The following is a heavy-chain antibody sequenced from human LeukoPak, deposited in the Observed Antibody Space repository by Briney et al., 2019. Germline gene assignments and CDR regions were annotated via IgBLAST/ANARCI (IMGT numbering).Heavy chain of an antibody. CDR3: AKSPNYYGSGSYLDY. CDR2: ISGSGGST. V-gene: IGHV3-23*01. D-gene: IGHD3-10*01. Sequence: GGSLRLSCAASGFTFSSYAMSWVRQAPGKGLEWVSGISGSGGSTYYADSVKGRFTISRDNSKNMLYLQMNSLRAEDTAVYYCAKSPNYYGSGSYLDYWGQGTLVTVSS. CDR1: GFTFSSYA. J-gene: IGHJ4*02.